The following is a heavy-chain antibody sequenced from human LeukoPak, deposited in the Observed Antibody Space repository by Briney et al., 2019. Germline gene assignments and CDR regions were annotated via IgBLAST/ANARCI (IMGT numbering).Heavy chain of an antibody. CDR3: ARGSGWSDY. V-gene: IGHV4-34*01. CDR1: GGSFSGYY. J-gene: IGHJ4*02. D-gene: IGHD6-19*01. CDR2: INHSGST. Sequence: SETLSLTCAVYGGSFSGYYWSWIRQPPGRGLEWIGEINHSGSTYYNPSLKSRVTISVDTSKNQFSLKLSSVTAADTAVYYCARGSGWSDYWGQGTLVTVSS.